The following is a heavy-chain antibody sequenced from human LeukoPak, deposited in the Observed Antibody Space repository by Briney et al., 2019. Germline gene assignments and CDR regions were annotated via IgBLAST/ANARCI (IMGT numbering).Heavy chain of an antibody. CDR2: ISSSSSTI. CDR3: ARDRLYSGYDSPNYYYYYGMDV. CDR1: GFSFSTYT. D-gene: IGHD5-12*01. J-gene: IGHJ6*02. Sequence: PGGSLRLSCAASGFSFSTYTMNWVRQAPGKGLDWVSYISSSSSTIYYADSVKGRFTISRDNANNSLYLQMNSLRDEDTAVYYCARDRLYSGYDSPNYYYYYGMDVWGQGTTVTVSS. V-gene: IGHV3-48*02.